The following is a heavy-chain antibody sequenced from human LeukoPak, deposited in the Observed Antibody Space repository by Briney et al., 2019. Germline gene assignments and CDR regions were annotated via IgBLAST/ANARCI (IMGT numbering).Heavy chain of an antibody. CDR3: AKGPIVRFDY. CDR1: GFTFSNYA. D-gene: IGHD1-26*01. Sequence: GGSLRLSCAASGFTFSNYAMSWVRQAPGKGLEWVSAISGSGDNTYYADSVKGRFTISRDNSKNTLYLQMNSLRAEDTAVYYCAKGPIVRFDYWGQGTLVTVSS. J-gene: IGHJ4*02. V-gene: IGHV3-23*01. CDR2: ISGSGDNT.